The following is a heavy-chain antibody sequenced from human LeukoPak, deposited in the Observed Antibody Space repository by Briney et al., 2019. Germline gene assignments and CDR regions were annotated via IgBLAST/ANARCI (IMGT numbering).Heavy chain of an antibody. CDR1: GFTFGDYA. CDR2: IRSKAYGGTT. D-gene: IGHD3-10*01. CDR3: TRGWGVRGDRFDY. V-gene: IGHV3-49*04. Sequence: GGSLRLSCTASGFTFGDYAMSWVRQAPGKGLEWVGFIRSKAYGGTTEYAASVKGRFTISRDDSKSIASLQMNSLKTEDTAVYYCTRGWGVRGDRFDYWGQGTLVTVSS. J-gene: IGHJ4*02.